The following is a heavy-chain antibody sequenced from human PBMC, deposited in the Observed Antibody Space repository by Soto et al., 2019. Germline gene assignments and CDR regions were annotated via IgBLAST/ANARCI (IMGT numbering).Heavy chain of an antibody. J-gene: IGHJ6*02. D-gene: IGHD3-10*01. CDR1: GFTFSSYA. CDR2: VSGRGDLK. V-gene: IGHV3-23*01. Sequence: HPGGSLRLSCAASGFTFSSYAISWVRQAPGKGLEWVSVVSGRGDLKYFADSVKGRFTISRDNSKNTVYLLMKSLRVEDTAIYYCAREVWFGEPGGYYYYYYGMDVWGQGTTVTVSS. CDR3: AREVWFGEPGGYYYYYYGMDV.